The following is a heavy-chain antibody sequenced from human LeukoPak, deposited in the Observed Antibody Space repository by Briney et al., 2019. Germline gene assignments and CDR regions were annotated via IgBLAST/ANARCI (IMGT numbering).Heavy chain of an antibody. CDR2: INTNGGTT. J-gene: IGHJ4*02. CDR1: GFTFSNYA. Sequence: GGSLRLSCVASGFTFSNYAMHWVRQAPGKGLEYVSAINTNGGTTYYANSVKGRFTISRDNSKNTVYLQMGSLRAEDMAVYYCVMTSGSLVYWGQGTLVTVSS. V-gene: IGHV3-64*01. D-gene: IGHD1-26*01. CDR3: VMTSGSLVY.